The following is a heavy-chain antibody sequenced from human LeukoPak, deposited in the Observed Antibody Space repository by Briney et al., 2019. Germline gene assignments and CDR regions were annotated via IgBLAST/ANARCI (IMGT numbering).Heavy chain of an antibody. D-gene: IGHD2-2*01. CDR1: GYTFTNYA. CDR2: ISAYNGNT. V-gene: IGHV1-18*01. Sequence: ASVKVSCKASGYTFTNYAITWVRQAPGQGLEWEGRISAYNGNTNYAQKLQGRVTMTTDTSTSTAYMDLRSLRSDDTAVYYCVRDQPAGGTVLLEYWGQGTLVTVSS. J-gene: IGHJ4*02. CDR3: VRDQPAGGTVLLEY.